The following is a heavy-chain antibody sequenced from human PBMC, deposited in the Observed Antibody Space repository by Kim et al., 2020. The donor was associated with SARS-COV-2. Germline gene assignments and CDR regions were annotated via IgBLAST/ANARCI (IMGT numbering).Heavy chain of an antibody. CDR3: ARQGEHYGREWLSEYNLFDP. J-gene: IGHJ5*01. D-gene: IGHD3-3*01. CDR1: GGSISSYY. Sequence: SETLSLTCTVSGGSISSYYWSWIRQPPGKGLEWIGHIYCSVSSNYNPSLKSRVTISVDTSKNQFSLKLSPVTAGDTAVYYCARQGEHYGREWLSEYNLFDPWGQGSLVNVAS. V-gene: IGHV4-59*08. CDR2: IYCSVSS.